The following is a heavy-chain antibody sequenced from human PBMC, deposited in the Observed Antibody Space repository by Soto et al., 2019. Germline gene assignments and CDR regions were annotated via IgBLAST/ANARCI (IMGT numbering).Heavy chain of an antibody. D-gene: IGHD2-8*01. J-gene: IGHJ6*02. Sequence: ASVKVSCKASGGTFSSYAISWVRQAPGQGLEWMGGIIPIFGTANYAQKFQGRVTITADESTSTAYMELSSLRSEDTAVYYCARDRDDVLMVYAHYYYYGMDVWGQGTTVTVSS. CDR3: ARDRDDVLMVYAHYYYYGMDV. CDR1: GGTFSSYA. V-gene: IGHV1-69*13. CDR2: IIPIFGTA.